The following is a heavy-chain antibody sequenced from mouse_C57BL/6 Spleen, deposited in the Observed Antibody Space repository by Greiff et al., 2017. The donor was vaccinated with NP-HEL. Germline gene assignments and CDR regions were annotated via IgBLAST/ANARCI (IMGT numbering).Heavy chain of an antibody. CDR3: TTNWERLAY. V-gene: IGHV14-4*01. D-gene: IGHD4-1*01. Sequence: EVKVVESGAELVRPGASVKLSCTASGFNIKDDYMHWVKQRPEQGLEWIGWIDPENGDTEYASKFQGKATITADTSSNTAYLQLSSLTSEDTAVYYCTTNWERLAYWGQGTLVTVSA. CDR2: IDPENGDT. J-gene: IGHJ3*01. CDR1: GFNIKDDY.